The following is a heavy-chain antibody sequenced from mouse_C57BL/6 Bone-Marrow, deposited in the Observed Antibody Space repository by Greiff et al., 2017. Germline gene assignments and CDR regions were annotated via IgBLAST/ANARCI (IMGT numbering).Heavy chain of an antibody. CDR3: ARGGSTVEGKGFDY. V-gene: IGHV1-55*01. D-gene: IGHD1-1*01. J-gene: IGHJ3*01. Sequence: VQLKQPGAELVKPGASVKMSCKASGYTFTSYWITWVKQRPGQGLEWIGDIYPGSGSTNYNEKFKSKATLTVDTSSSTAYMQLSSLTSEDSAVHYCARGGSTVEGKGFDYWGQGTLVTVSA. CDR2: IYPGSGST. CDR1: GYTFTSYW.